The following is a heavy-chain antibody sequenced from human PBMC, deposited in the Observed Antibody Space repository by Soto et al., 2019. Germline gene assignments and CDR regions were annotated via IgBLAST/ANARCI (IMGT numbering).Heavy chain of an antibody. J-gene: IGHJ4*02. D-gene: IGHD4-4*01. CDR2: IYYSGST. Sequence: QVQLQESGPGLVKPSQTLSLTCTVSGGSISSGGYYWSWIRQHPGKGLEWIGYIYYSGSTYHNPSLKSRVTISVDTSKKQFSLKLSSVTAADTAVYYCARSDSNYNCYFDYWGQGTLVTVSS. V-gene: IGHV4-31*03. CDR3: ARSDSNYNCYFDY. CDR1: GGSISSGGYY.